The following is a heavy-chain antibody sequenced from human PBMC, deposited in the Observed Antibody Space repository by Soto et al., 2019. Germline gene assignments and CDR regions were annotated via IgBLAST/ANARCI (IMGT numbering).Heavy chain of an antibody. CDR2: ISAYNGNT. Sequence: ASVKVSCKASGYSFASYGISWVRQAPGQGLEWMGWISAYNGNTNYAQKLQGRVTMTTDTSTSTAYMELRSLRSDDTAVYYCARDLAAYSSGPQGAFDIWGQGTMVTVSS. CDR1: GYSFASYG. D-gene: IGHD6-19*01. CDR3: ARDLAAYSSGPQGAFDI. V-gene: IGHV1-18*01. J-gene: IGHJ3*02.